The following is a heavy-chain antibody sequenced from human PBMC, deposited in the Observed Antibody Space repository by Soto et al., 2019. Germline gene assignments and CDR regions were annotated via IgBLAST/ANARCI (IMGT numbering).Heavy chain of an antibody. D-gene: IGHD2-15*01. Sequence: SETLSLTCTVSGGSINSYCWSWIRQPPGKGLEWIAYIFYSGNANYNPSLKSRVTISVDTSKNQFSLKLTSVTAADTAVYYCAREVGYCSGGSCYGAYYFDYWGQGTLVTAPQ. J-gene: IGHJ4*02. CDR3: AREVGYCSGGSCYGAYYFDY. CDR1: GGSINSYC. CDR2: IFYSGNA. V-gene: IGHV4-59*12.